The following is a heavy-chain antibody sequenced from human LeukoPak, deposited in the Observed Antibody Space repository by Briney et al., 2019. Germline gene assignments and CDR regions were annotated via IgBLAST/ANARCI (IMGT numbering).Heavy chain of an antibody. CDR2: IWYDGSNK. Sequence: GGSLRLSCAASGFTFSSYGMHWVRQAPGKGLEWVAVIWYDGSNKYYADSVKGRFTISRDNSKNTLYLQMNSLRAEGTAVYYCARDPYYYDSSGYAWGQGILVTVSS. CDR3: ARDPYYYDSSGYA. D-gene: IGHD3-22*01. CDR1: GFTFSSYG. J-gene: IGHJ1*01. V-gene: IGHV3-33*01.